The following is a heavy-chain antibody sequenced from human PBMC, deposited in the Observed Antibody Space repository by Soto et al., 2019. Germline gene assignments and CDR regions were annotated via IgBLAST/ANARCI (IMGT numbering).Heavy chain of an antibody. V-gene: IGHV1-69*13. CDR1: GGTFSSYA. J-gene: IGHJ4*02. CDR3: ARGTTPYYYDSSGYPYLDY. Sequence: GASVKVSCKASGGTFSSYAISWVRQAPGQGLEWMGGIIPIFGTANYAQKFQGRVTITADESTSTAYMELSSLRSEDTAVYYCARGTTPYYYDSSGYPYLDYWGQGTLVTVSS. CDR2: IIPIFGTA. D-gene: IGHD3-22*01.